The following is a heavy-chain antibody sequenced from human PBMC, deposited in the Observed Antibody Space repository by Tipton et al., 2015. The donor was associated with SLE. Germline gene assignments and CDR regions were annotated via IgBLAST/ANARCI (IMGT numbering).Heavy chain of an antibody. CDR1: GYSFSNYW. CDR2: IYPGDSEV. Sequence: QLVQSGAEVKQPGESLKISCKASGYSFSNYWIGWGRQIPGKGLEWNGIIYPGDSEVRYSPSFRALVTISAGRSTDTAYLQWDRLKASDTAVYYCARHGDPRAPQFIRGMNYWGQASLVTV. CDR3: ARHGDPRAPQFIRGMNY. D-gene: IGHD3-10*01. J-gene: IGHJ4*02. V-gene: IGHV5-51*01.